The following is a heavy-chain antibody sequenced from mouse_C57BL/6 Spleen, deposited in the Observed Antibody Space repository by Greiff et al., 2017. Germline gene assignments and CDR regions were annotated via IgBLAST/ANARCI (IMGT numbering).Heavy chain of an antibody. V-gene: IGHV1-66*01. Sequence: VQLQESGPELVKPGASVKISCKASGYSFTSYYIHWVKQRPGQGLEWIGWIYPGSGNTKYNEKFKGKATLTADTSSSTAYMQLSSLTSEDSAVYYCARGVYYSNIYAMDYWGQGTSVTVSS. CDR2: IYPGSGNT. CDR3: ARGVYYSNIYAMDY. CDR1: GYSFTSYY. J-gene: IGHJ4*01. D-gene: IGHD2-5*01.